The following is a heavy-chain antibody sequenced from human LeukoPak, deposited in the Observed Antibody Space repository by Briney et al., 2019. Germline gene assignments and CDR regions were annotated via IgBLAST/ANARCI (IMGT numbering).Heavy chain of an antibody. J-gene: IGHJ6*02. Sequence: GESLKISCKGSGYSFTSYWIGWVRQMPGKGLEWMGIIYPGDSDTRYSPSFQGQVTISADKSISTAYLQWSSLKASDTAMYYCARLRRYSSSWYNYYDSSGHHLGYGMDVWGQGTTVTVSS. V-gene: IGHV5-51*01. CDR2: IYPGDSDT. D-gene: IGHD3-22*01. CDR3: ARLRRYSSSWYNYYDSSGHHLGYGMDV. CDR1: GYSFTSYW.